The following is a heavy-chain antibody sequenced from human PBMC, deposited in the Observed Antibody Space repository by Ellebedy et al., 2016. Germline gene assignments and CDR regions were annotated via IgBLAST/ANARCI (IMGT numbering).Heavy chain of an antibody. CDR1: VSTFSSHS. V-gene: IGHV3-48*04. CDR3: ARDRDASGSFYDY. J-gene: IGHJ4*02. Sequence: GGSLRLSCAASVSTFSSHSMNWVRQAPGKGLEWVSYISANSGTFYADSVKGRFTISRDNAKSSLYLQMNSLRAGDTAVYYCARDRDASGSFYDYWGQGTLVPVSS. CDR2: ISANSGT. D-gene: IGHD1-26*01.